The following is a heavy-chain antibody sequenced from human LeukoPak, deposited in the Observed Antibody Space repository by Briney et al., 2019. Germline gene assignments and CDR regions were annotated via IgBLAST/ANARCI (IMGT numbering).Heavy chain of an antibody. J-gene: IGHJ4*02. CDR2: ISDTGDST. V-gene: IGHV3-23*01. CDR3: AKTYYYLSGSLPEDY. CDR1: GFMFRGYA. Sequence: GGSLRRSCAASGFMFRGYAMSWVRQAPGKGLDWFSAISDTGDSTYYADSVKGRFTISRDNSKNTLYLQMSSLRVEDTALYFCAKTYYYLSGSLPEDYWGQGALVTVSS. D-gene: IGHD3-10*01.